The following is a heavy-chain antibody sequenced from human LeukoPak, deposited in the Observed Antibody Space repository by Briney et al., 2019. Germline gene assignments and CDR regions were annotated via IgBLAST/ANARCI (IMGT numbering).Heavy chain of an antibody. CDR3: AKDGVCGGDCQGNWFDP. J-gene: IGHJ5*02. V-gene: IGHV3-30*18. Sequence: GSLRLSCAASGFTFSSYGMHWVRQAPGKGLEWVAVISYDGSNKYYADSVKGRFTISRDNSKNTLYLQMNSLRAEDTAVYYCAKDGVCGGDCQGNWFDPWGQGTLVTVSS. CDR2: ISYDGSNK. CDR1: GFTFSSYG. D-gene: IGHD2-21*02.